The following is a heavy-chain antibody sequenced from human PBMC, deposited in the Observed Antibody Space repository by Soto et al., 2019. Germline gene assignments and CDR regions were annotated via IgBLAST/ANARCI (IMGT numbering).Heavy chain of an antibody. V-gene: IGHV1-69*01. CDR1: GGTFSSYA. J-gene: IGHJ4*02. CDR2: IIPIFGIA. D-gene: IGHD2-2*01. Sequence: QVQLVQSGAEVKKPGASVKVSCKASGGTFSSYAISWVRQAPGQGLELLGGIIPIFGIANYAQKFEGRVTITADESTSKAYMELSSLRSDDTAVYYCARGGYCSSTSCYGWDWGQGTLVTVSS. CDR3: ARGGYCSSTSCYGWD.